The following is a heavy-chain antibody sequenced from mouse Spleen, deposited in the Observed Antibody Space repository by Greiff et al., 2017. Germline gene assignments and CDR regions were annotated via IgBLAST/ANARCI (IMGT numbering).Heavy chain of an antibody. CDR2: IHPNSGST. D-gene: IGHD4-1*01. Sequence: QVQLQQSGAELVKPGASVKLSCKASGYTFTSYWMHWVKQRPGQGLEWIGMIHPNSGSTNYNEKFKSKATLTVDKSSSTAYMQLSSLTSEDSAVYYCARSWEGRAVYFDYWGQGTTLTVSS. CDR3: ARSWEGRAVYFDY. V-gene: IGHV1-64*01. CDR1: GYTFTSYW. J-gene: IGHJ2*01.